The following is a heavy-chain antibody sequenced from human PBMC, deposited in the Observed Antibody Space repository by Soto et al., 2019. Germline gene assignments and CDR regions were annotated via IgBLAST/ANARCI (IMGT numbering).Heavy chain of an antibody. CDR2: INEDGSMT. CDR1: GFSFSNSW. Sequence: EVQLVESGGGLVQPGGSLRLSCAASGFSFSNSWMYWVRKAPGTGLVWVSRINEDGSMTSHADSVRGRFTISRDNAKNWLDLQMNRLRAEDTAVYYCVTGFRWGQGTLVTVSS. CDR3: VTGFR. J-gene: IGHJ4*02. V-gene: IGHV3-74*01.